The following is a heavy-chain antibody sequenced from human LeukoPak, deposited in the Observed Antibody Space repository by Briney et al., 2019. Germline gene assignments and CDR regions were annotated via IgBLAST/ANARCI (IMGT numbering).Heavy chain of an antibody. J-gene: IGHJ4*02. V-gene: IGHV1-2*02. CDR2: INPNSGGT. CDR3: ARDITMVRGVTTQL. CDR1: GYTFTGYY. Sequence: ASVKVSCKASGYTFTGYYMHWVRQAPGQGLEWMGWINPNSGGTNYAQKFQGRVTMTRDTFISTAYMELSRLRSDDTAVYYCARDITMVRGVTTQLWGQGTLVTVSS. D-gene: IGHD3-10*01.